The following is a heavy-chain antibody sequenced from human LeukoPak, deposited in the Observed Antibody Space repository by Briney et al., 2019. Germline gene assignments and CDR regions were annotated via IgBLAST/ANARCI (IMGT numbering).Heavy chain of an antibody. D-gene: IGHD2-21*02. Sequence: GGSLRLSCAASGFRFSYHDMHWVRQAPGKGLEFVSSIGAAGAHTFYADSVKGRFTISRDNFQSTMYLQMDGLRPEDSAVYYCARELGDTKTGGFDIWGQGTVVTVSS. CDR3: ARELGDTKTGGFDI. CDR1: GFRFSYHD. CDR2: IGAAGAHT. J-gene: IGHJ3*02. V-gene: IGHV3-64*02.